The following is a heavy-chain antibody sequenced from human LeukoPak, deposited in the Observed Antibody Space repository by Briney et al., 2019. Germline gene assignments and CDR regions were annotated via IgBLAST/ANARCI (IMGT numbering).Heavy chain of an antibody. V-gene: IGHV1-2*02. Sequence: ASVKVSCKASGYTFTSYAFSWVRQAPGQGLEWMGWINPSSGGTNYAQKFQGRVTMTRDTSISTAYMELSRLRSDDTGIYYCARDGYSDSSGFYSHDFWGQGTLVTVSS. CDR2: INPSSGGT. CDR1: GYTFTSYA. J-gene: IGHJ4*02. CDR3: ARDGYSDSSGFYSHDF. D-gene: IGHD3-22*01.